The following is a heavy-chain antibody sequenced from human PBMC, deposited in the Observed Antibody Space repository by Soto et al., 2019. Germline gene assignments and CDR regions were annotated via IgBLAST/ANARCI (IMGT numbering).Heavy chain of an antibody. CDR2: INHRGSL. Sequence: PSETLSLTCTVTGGSITSGDQYWTWIRHRPGEGLEWFGYINHRGSLYYNPSLKSRVSMSVDTSKNQFSLNLSSVTAADTAVYYCAGGLPQRQGRNMDVWGQGTTVTVSS. J-gene: IGHJ6*02. CDR3: AGGLPQRQGRNMDV. D-gene: IGHD1-1*01. CDR1: GGSITSGDQY. V-gene: IGHV4-31*03.